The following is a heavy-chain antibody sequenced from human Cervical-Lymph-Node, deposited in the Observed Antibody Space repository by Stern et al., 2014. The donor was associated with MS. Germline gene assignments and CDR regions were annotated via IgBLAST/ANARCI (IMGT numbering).Heavy chain of an antibody. CDR3: ARHCAKREQCAFDY. CDR1: GYSFTTYW. V-gene: IGHV5-51*01. CDR2: IYPGDSDT. J-gene: IGHJ4*02. Sequence: EVQLVESGAEVKKPGESLKSSCKGSGYSFTTYWIGWVRQMPGKGLEWMGIIYPGDSDTRYSPSFQGQVTISADKSIRTASLQWSSLKASDTAMYYCARHCAKREQCAFDYWGQGTLVTVSS. D-gene: IGHD6-19*01.